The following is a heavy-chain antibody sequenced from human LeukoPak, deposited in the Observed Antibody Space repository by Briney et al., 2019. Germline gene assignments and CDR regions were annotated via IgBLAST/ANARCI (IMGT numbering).Heavy chain of an antibody. D-gene: IGHD3-3*01. CDR3: TRARVRVWSGNRTYYYYMDV. CDR1: GDTFSSYA. Sequence: EASVNVSCKAPGDTFSSYAFSWVRQAPGQGLEWIRRVIPVLGKTSYAQKLRGRVTLTTDESTTTAYMELSRLRSDDPALYYCTRARVRVWSGNRTYYYYMDVWGEGTTVTVSS. V-gene: IGHV1-69*05. J-gene: IGHJ6*03. CDR2: VIPVLGKT.